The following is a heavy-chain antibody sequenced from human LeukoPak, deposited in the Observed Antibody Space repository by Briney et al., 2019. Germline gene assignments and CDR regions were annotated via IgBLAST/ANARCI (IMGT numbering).Heavy chain of an antibody. D-gene: IGHD3-10*01. CDR1: GYTFTRYY. CDR2: INPNSGGT. J-gene: IGHJ3*02. V-gene: IGHV1-2*02. Sequence: GASVKVSCKASGYTFTRYYLHWVRQAPGQGLEWMGWINPNSGGTNSAQNFQGRVTMTRDTSITTAYMELNSLRSDDTAVYYCASGREYFGSGSHDDAFDMWGQGTMVTVSS. CDR3: ASGREYFGSGSHDDAFDM.